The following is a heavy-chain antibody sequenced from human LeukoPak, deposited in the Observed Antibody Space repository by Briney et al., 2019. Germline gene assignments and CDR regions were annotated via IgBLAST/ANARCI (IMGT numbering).Heavy chain of an antibody. J-gene: IGHJ4*02. CDR3: ARAPGYSSSWLFDY. CDR1: GGSISSGGYY. V-gene: IGHV4-31*03. Sequence: SETLSLTCTVSGGSISSGGYYWSWIRQHPGQGPEWIGYIYYSGSTYYNPSLKSRVTISVDTSKNQFSLKLGSVAAADTAVYYCARAPGYSSSWLFDYWGQGTLVTVSS. D-gene: IGHD6-13*01. CDR2: IYYSGST.